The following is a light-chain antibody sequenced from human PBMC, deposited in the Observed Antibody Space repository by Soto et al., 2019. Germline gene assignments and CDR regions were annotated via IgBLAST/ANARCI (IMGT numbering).Light chain of an antibody. CDR3: QSYDSSLSGGL. CDR1: RSNIGAGYD. Sequence: QSVLTQPPSVSGAPGQRVTISCTGSRSNIGAGYDVHWYQQLPGTAPKLLVHGNTDRPSGVPDRFSGSKSGTSASLAITGLQAEDEADYYCQSYDSSLSGGLFGGGTQLTVL. CDR2: GNT. J-gene: IGLJ2*01. V-gene: IGLV1-40*01.